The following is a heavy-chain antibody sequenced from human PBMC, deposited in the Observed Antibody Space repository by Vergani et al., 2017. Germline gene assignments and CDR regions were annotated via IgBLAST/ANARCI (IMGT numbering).Heavy chain of an antibody. CDR1: GGSISSGDHC. V-gene: IGHV4-31*11. J-gene: IGHJ6*03. CDR3: ARVDTQVPATSHFYYMDV. CDR2: IFYSGTT. D-gene: IGHD6-25*01. Sequence: QVQLQESGPGVVKPSQTLSLTCAVSGGSISSGDHCWTWIRQRPGKCLEWIGYIFYSGTTYDNPSLRSRLTISVDTSQNQFSLKLRSVTAADTAVYYCARVDTQVPATSHFYYMDVWGKGTTVVVSS.